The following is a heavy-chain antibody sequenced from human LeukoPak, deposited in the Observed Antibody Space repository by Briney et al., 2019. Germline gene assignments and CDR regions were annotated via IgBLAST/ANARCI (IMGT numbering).Heavy chain of an antibody. Sequence: GGSLRLSCAASGFTFSSYALSWVRQAPGKGLEWVSAISGSGGSTYYADSVKGRFTISRDNSKNTLYLQMNSLRAEDTAVYYCAKDSVDYYGSGSYPLGFDHWGQGTLVTVSS. CDR2: ISGSGGST. CDR3: AKDSVDYYGSGSYPLGFDH. V-gene: IGHV3-23*01. CDR1: GFTFSSYA. D-gene: IGHD3-10*01. J-gene: IGHJ4*02.